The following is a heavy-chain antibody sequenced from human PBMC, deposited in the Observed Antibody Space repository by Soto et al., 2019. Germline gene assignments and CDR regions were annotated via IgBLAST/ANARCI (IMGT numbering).Heavy chain of an antibody. J-gene: IGHJ4*02. D-gene: IGHD2-21*02. CDR3: AQAGVVVTLDF. CDR2: INPSGGST. CDR1: GYTFTSYY. V-gene: IGHV1-46*01. Sequence: ASVQVSCKASGYTFTSYYMHWVRQAPGQGLECMGIINPSGGSTSYAQKFQGRVTMTRDTSTSTVYMELSSLRSEDTAVYYCAQAGVVVTLDFWGQGTLVTVSS.